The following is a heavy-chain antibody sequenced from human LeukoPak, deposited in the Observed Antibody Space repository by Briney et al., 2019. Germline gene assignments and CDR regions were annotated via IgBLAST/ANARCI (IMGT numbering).Heavy chain of an antibody. D-gene: IGHD2-2*01. CDR3: ARVFWGGCRSTSCYYMDV. Sequence: ASVKVSCKASGYTFTSYDINWVRQATGQGLEWMGWMNPNSGNTGYAQKFQGRVTMTRNTSISTAYMELSSLRSEDTAVYYCARVFWGGCRSTSCYYMDVWGKGTTVTVSS. CDR2: MNPNSGNT. CDR1: GYTFTSYD. J-gene: IGHJ6*03. V-gene: IGHV1-8*01.